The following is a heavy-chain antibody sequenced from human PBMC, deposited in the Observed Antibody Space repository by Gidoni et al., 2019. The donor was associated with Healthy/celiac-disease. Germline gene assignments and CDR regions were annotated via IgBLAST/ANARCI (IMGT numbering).Heavy chain of an antibody. CDR1: GFTFSSYA. Sequence: EVQLLESGGGLVQPGGSLRLSCAASGFTFSSYAMSWVRQAPGKGLEWVSAISGSGGSTYYADSVKGRFTISRDNSKNTLYLQMNSLRAEDTAVYYCAKEERDCSGGSRYSTLAFDYWGQGTLVTVSS. V-gene: IGHV3-23*01. J-gene: IGHJ4*02. D-gene: IGHD2-15*01. CDR2: ISGSGGST. CDR3: AKEERDCSGGSRYSTLAFDY.